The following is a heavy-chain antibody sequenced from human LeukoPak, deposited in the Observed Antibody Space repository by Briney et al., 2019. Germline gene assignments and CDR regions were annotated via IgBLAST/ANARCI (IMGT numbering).Heavy chain of an antibody. CDR2: INPSGGST. Sequence: ASVKVSCKASGYTFTSSYMHWVRQAPGQGLEWMGIINPSGGSTSYAQKFQGRVTMTRDTSTSTVYMELSSLRSEDTAVYYCARGPTMAAAGAEYFQHWGQGTLVTVSS. D-gene: IGHD6-13*01. J-gene: IGHJ1*01. CDR1: GYTFTSSY. CDR3: ARGPTMAAAGAEYFQH. V-gene: IGHV1-46*01.